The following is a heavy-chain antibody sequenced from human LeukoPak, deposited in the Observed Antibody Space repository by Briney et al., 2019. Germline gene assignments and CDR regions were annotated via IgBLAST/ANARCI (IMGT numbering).Heavy chain of an antibody. CDR1: GGSFSGYY. CDR3: ARHPLRSSSPNY. V-gene: IGHV4-34*01. Sequence: SETLSLTCAVYGGSFSGYYWSWIRQPPGKGLEWIGEINHSGSTNYNPSLKSRVTISVDTSKNQFSLKLSSVTAADTAVYYCARHPLRSSSPNYWGQGTLVTVCS. CDR2: INHSGST. J-gene: IGHJ4*02. D-gene: IGHD6-6*01.